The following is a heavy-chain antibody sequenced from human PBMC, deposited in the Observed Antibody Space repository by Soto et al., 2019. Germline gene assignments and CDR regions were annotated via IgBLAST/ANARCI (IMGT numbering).Heavy chain of an antibody. CDR1: GDSITTSSYY. CDR2: IHYRGST. Sequence: QLQLQESGPGLAKPSETLSLVCTVSGDSITTSSYYWGWIRQAPGKGLEWMATIHYRGSTYYTPALESRLTISLDTSTNQFSLRLSSVTAADTAVYYCARHLRGSLSLEPFEIWGQGTMVTVSS. D-gene: IGHD1-26*01. V-gene: IGHV4-39*01. J-gene: IGHJ3*02. CDR3: ARHLRGSLSLEPFEI.